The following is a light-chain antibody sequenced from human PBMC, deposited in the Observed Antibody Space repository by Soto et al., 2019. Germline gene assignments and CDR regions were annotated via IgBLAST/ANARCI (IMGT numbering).Light chain of an antibody. CDR2: GAF. CDR3: QQYGSSPPYT. CDR1: ESVTNNY. Sequence: EVVLTQSPGTLSLSPGERATLSCRASESVTNNYLAWYQHKPGQAPRLPIYGAFDRATGIPDRFSGSGSGRDFTLTIAGLEPVDFAVYYCQQYGSSPPYTFGQGTKLEIK. V-gene: IGKV3-20*01. J-gene: IGKJ2*01.